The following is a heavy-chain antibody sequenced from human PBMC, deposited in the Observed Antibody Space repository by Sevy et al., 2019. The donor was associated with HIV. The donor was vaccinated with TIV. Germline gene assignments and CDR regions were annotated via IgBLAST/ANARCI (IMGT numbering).Heavy chain of an antibody. CDR3: AREAIVAEAYHYFDY. V-gene: IGHV3-11*01. CDR2: ISSRGSTI. J-gene: IGHJ4*02. D-gene: IGHD5-12*01. CDR1: GFTFSDYY. Sequence: GGSLRLSWAASGFTFSDYYMSWIRQAPGKGLEWVSYISSRGSTIYYADSLKGRFTISMDNAKNSLYLQMNSLGAEGTSVYYCAREAIVAEAYHYFDYWGQGTLVTVSS.